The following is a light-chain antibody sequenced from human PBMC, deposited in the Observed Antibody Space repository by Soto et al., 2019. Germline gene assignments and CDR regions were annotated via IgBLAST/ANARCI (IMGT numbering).Light chain of an antibody. CDR1: QSVSSY. CDR3: QKRSNWPIT. J-gene: IGKJ5*01. V-gene: IGKV3-11*01. CDR2: DAS. Sequence: EIVFTQSPATLSLSPGERATLSCRASQSVSSYLAWYQQKPCQAPRLLIYDASNRATGIPARFSGSGSGTDFTLTIRSLEPEDFAVYYCQKRSNWPITFGQGKRLEI.